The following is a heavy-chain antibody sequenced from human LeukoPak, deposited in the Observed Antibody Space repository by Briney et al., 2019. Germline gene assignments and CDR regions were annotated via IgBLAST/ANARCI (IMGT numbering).Heavy chain of an antibody. Sequence: SVKVSCKASGGTFSSYAISWVRRAPGQGLEWMGGIIPIFGTANYAQKFQGRVTITADESTSTAYMELSSLRSEDTAVYYCARTLEMATTMCYFDYWGQGTLVTVSS. CDR1: GGTFSSYA. CDR2: IIPIFGTA. D-gene: IGHD5-24*01. V-gene: IGHV1-69*01. J-gene: IGHJ4*02. CDR3: ARTLEMATTMCYFDY.